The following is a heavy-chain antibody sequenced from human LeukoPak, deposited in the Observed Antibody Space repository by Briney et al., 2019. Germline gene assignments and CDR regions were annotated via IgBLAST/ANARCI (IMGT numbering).Heavy chain of an antibody. D-gene: IGHD1-26*01. J-gene: IGHJ4*02. V-gene: IGHV4-39*02. CDR2: VYYSGST. CDR3: ATFSGNYVFDY. CDR1: GGSINRSSKY. Sequence: PSETLSLTCSVSGGSINRSSKYWGWLRQSPGKGLEWIGSVYYSGSTDYNSSLKSRVTISVDTSKNHFSLKLSSVTAADTAVYYCATFSGNYVFDYWGQGTRATVSS.